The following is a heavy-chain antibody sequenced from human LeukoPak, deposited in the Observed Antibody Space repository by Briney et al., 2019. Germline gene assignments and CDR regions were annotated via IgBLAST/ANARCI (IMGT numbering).Heavy chain of an antibody. D-gene: IGHD3-3*01. V-gene: IGHV1-69*05. Sequence: SVKVSCKASGGTFSSYAISWVRQAPGQGLEWMGGIIPIFGTANYAQKFQGRVTITTDESTSTAYMELSSLRSEDTAVYYCARGKRFLEWLLFDYWGQGTLVTVSS. CDR1: GGTFSSYA. J-gene: IGHJ4*02. CDR2: IIPIFGTA. CDR3: ARGKRFLEWLLFDY.